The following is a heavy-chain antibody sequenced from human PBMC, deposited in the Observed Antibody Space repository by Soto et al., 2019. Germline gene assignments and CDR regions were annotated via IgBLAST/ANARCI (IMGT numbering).Heavy chain of an antibody. D-gene: IGHD2-15*01. CDR1: SVSNAW. J-gene: IGHJ4*02. CDR2: IKSKTDGVTT. Sequence: SVSNAWMNWVRQAPGKGLEWVGRIKSKTDGVTTDYAAPVKGRFTISRDDSKNTLYLQMNSLKTEDTAVYYCTPGDIVVVVAATNDSWCQGTQVTFSS. V-gene: IGHV3-15*07. CDR3: TPGDIVVVVAATNDS.